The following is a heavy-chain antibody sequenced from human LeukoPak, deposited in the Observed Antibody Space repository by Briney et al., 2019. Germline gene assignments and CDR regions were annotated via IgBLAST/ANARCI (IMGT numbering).Heavy chain of an antibody. Sequence: PSETLSLTCAVYGGSFSGYYRSWIRQPPGKGLEWIGEINHSGSTNYNPSLKSRVTISVDTSKNQFSLKLSSVTAADTAVYYCARGDDYDSSGSLDYWGQGTLVTVPS. CDR2: INHSGST. CDR3: ARGDDYDSSGSLDY. V-gene: IGHV4-34*01. CDR1: GGSFSGYY. J-gene: IGHJ4*02. D-gene: IGHD3-22*01.